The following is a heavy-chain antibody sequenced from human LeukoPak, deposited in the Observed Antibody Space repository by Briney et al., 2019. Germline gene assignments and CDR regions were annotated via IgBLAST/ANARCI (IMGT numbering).Heavy chain of an antibody. D-gene: IGHD3-22*01. CDR3: ARGPAYYYDSSNPPGAFDI. CDR2: TYYRSKWYN. J-gene: IGHJ3*02. V-gene: IGHV6-1*01. Sequence: SQTLSHTCAISGDSVSSNSAAWNWIRQSPSRGLEWLGRTYYRSKWYNDYAVSVKSRITINPDTSKNQFSLQLNSVTPEDTAVYYCARGPAYYYDSSNPPGAFDIWGQGTMVTVSS. CDR1: GDSVSSNSAA.